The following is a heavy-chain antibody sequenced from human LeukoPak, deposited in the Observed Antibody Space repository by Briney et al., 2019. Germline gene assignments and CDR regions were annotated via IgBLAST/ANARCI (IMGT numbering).Heavy chain of an antibody. J-gene: IGHJ4*02. CDR1: GGSISSYY. D-gene: IGHD3-3*01. CDR2: IHYSGST. V-gene: IGHV4-59*01. CDR3: ARGVSYYDC. Sequence: PSETPSLTCTVSGGSISSYYWNWIRQPPGKGVEWIGYIHYSGSTNYNPSLKSRVTASVDTSKNQFSLKLTSVTAADTAVYYCARGVSYYDCWGQGALVTVSS.